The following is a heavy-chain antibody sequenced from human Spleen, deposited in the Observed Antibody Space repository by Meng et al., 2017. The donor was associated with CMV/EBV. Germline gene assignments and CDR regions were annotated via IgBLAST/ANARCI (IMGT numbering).Heavy chain of an antibody. CDR3: ARDIAARSSDYYYYGMDV. D-gene: IGHD6-13*01. Sequence: ASVKVSCKASGYTFTGYYMHWVRQAPGQGLEWMGWINPNSGGTNYAQKFQGRVTMTRDTSISTAYMELSRLRSDDTAVYYCARDIAARSSDYYYYGMDVWGQVTTVTVSS. V-gene: IGHV1-2*02. CDR2: INPNSGGT. CDR1: GYTFTGYY. J-gene: IGHJ6*02.